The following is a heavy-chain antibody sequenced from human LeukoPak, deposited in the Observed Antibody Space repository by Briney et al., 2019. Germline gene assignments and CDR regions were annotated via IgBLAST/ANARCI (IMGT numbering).Heavy chain of an antibody. CDR1: GFNFNLYG. D-gene: IGHD6-13*01. V-gene: IGHV3-30*18. J-gene: IGHJ5*02. CDR3: AKGPTPLSSRGWIDP. CDR2: IPYDGLNR. Sequence: GRSLRLSCSASGFNFNLYGIHWVRQAPGKGLEWVTLIPYDGLNRIYADSVEGRFTVSRDNSKNTVYLQMNSLRPEDTAVYYCAKGPTPLSSRGWIDPWGQGTLVTVSS.